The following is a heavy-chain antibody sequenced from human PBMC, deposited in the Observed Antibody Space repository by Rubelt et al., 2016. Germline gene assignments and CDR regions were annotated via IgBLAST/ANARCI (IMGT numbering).Heavy chain of an antibody. D-gene: IGHD2-2*01. CDR2: IYYSGST. CDR1: GDSIRSYY. J-gene: IGHJ3*02. CDR3: ARVASTNAFDI. Sequence: QVQLQESGPGLVKPSETLSLTCTVSGDSIRSYYWSWIRQPPGKGLEWIGYIYYSGSTNYNPSLKSRVTISVDTSKNQFSLKLSSVTAADTAVYYCARVASTNAFDIWGQGTMVTVSS. V-gene: IGHV4-59*01.